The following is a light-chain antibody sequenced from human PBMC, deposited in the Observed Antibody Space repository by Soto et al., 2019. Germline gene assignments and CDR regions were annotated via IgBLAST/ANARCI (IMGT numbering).Light chain of an antibody. CDR1: QGIGSA. J-gene: IGKJ4*01. CDR3: HNFRSSAIS. V-gene: IGKV1-13*02. Sequence: AIQLTQSPSSLSASVGDRVSITRRASQGIGSALAWYQLKPGAAPALLIYDASTLESGVPSRFSGSRSGADFTLTISSLQPEDFAAYYCHNFRSSAISFGGGTKVDIK. CDR2: DAS.